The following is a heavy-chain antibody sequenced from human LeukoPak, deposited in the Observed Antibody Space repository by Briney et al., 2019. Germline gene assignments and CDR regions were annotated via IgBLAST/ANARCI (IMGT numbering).Heavy chain of an antibody. D-gene: IGHD3-3*01. CDR2: ISAGGTLT. V-gene: IGHV3-48*03. Sequence: PGGSLRLSCAASGFSFSSYEMNWVRQAPGKGLEWISYISAGGTLTHYADSVKGRFTISRDNAKNSLYLQMNSLRAEDTAVYYCARDNYEAFDYWGQGTLVTVSS. J-gene: IGHJ4*02. CDR1: GFSFSSYE. CDR3: ARDNYEAFDY.